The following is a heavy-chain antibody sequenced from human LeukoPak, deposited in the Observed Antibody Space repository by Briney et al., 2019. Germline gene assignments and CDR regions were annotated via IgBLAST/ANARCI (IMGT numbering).Heavy chain of an antibody. Sequence: SETLSLTCAVSGASISGYYWSWVRQPPGKGLEWIGYIHYSGSTNYNPSLKSRVTISVDTSKNQFSLKLSSVTAADTAVYYCARERSLTVAGTNWFDPWGQGTLVTVSS. CDR3: ARERSLTVAGTNWFDP. D-gene: IGHD6-19*01. CDR1: GASISGYY. J-gene: IGHJ5*02. V-gene: IGHV4-59*12. CDR2: IHYSGST.